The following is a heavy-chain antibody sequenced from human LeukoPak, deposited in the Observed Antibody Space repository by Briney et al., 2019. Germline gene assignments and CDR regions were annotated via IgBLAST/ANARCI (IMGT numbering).Heavy chain of an antibody. CDR2: LYTSGGT. CDR1: GGSISSYH. CDR3: ARSGSYANDAFHT. V-gene: IGHV4-4*07. D-gene: IGHD1-26*01. Sequence: SETLSLTCTVSGGSISSYHWSWIRQPAGKGLEWIGRLYTSGGTNYNPSLKSRVSMSVDTSKSQFSLELNSVTAADTAVYYCARSGSYANDAFHTWAQGTMVTVSS. J-gene: IGHJ3*02.